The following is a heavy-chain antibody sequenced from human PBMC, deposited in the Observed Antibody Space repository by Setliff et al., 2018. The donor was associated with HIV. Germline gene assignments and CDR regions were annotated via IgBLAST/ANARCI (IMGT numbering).Heavy chain of an antibody. CDR2: IYPDDSDA. V-gene: IGHV5-51*01. Sequence: GESLTISCKGSGYSFSTYWIAWVRQMPGRGLEVMGLIYPDDSDARYNPSFQGQVTTSADKSISTAYLQWSSLKASDSAIFYCARNHLNYASGNTKTSGAYYFDSWGQGTLVTVSS. D-gene: IGHD3-10*01. CDR3: ARNHLNYASGNTKTSGAYYFDS. J-gene: IGHJ4*02. CDR1: GYSFSTYW.